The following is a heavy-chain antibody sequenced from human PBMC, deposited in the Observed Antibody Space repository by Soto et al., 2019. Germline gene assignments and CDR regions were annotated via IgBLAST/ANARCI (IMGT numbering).Heavy chain of an antibody. J-gene: IGHJ4*02. D-gene: IGHD2-2*01. Sequence: LRLSCAASGFTFSTYAMTWVRQAPGRGLEWVSTILHDETPFYTDSVKGRFTISRDNVRGTLYLQMNGLRAEDTALYYCAKDTYSSSWYFWGQGTLVTVSS. CDR2: ILHDETP. CDR3: AKDTYSSSWYF. CDR1: GFTFSTYA. V-gene: IGHV3-23*01.